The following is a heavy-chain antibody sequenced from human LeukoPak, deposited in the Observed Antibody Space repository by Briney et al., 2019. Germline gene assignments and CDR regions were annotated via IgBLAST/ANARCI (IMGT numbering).Heavy chain of an antibody. D-gene: IGHD3-22*01. CDR1: GGSMNNSY. CDR2: IYATGST. J-gene: IGHJ4*02. V-gene: IGHV4-4*07. CDR3: ARDKALDSDGSGFYYNRGLDC. Sequence: SETLSLTCDVSGGSMNNSYWSWIRQPAGEGLEWIGRIYATGSTDYNPSLKSRMTMSMDTSKNQFSLKLTSVTAADTAVYFCARDKALDSDGSGFYYNRGLDCWGQGTLVIVSS.